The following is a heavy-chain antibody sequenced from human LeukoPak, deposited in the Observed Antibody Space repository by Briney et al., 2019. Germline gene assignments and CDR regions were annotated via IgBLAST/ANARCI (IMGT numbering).Heavy chain of an antibody. V-gene: IGHV1-24*01. CDR2: FDPEDGET. CDR3: ATLSTSYFDSSGYYSTFLDY. D-gene: IGHD3-22*01. Sequence: ASVKVSCKVSGYTLTELFMHWVRRAPGKGLEWMGGFDPEDGETIYAQKFQGRVTMTEDASTDTTYMELSTLRSEDTAVYYCATLSTSYFDSSGYYSTFLDYWGQGTLVTVSS. J-gene: IGHJ4*02. CDR1: GYTLTELF.